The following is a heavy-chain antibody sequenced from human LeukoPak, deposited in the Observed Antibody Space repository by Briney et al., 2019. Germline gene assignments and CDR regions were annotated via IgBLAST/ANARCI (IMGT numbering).Heavy chain of an antibody. V-gene: IGHV6-1*01. CDR1: GGSVSSNSAA. Sequence: SQTLSPTFSISGGSVSSNSAAWSWIRQSPSRGLEWLGRTYYRSKWNNNYAISVKSPITINPDTSKNQFSLQLNSVTPEDTGVYYCARALGYFYLCGRGGLVTVSS. CDR2: TYYRSKWNN. CDR3: ARALGYFYL. J-gene: IGHJ2*01.